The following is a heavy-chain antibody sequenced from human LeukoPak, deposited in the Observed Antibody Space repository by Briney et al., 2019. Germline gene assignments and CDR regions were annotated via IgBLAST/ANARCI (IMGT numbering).Heavy chain of an antibody. V-gene: IGHV1-18*01. CDR3: ARDYTSGYYYDSSGYPDY. CDR2: ISAYNGNT. CDR1: GYTFTSYG. D-gene: IGHD3-22*01. Sequence: ASVKVSCKASGYTFTSYGISWVRQAPGQGLEWMGWISAYNGNTNYAQKLQGRVTMTTDTSTSTAYMELRSLRSDDTAVHYCARDYTSGYYYDSSGYPDYWGQGTLVTVSS. J-gene: IGHJ4*02.